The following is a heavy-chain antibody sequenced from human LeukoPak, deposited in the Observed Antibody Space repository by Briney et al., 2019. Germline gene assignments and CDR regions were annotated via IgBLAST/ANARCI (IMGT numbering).Heavy chain of an antibody. V-gene: IGHV1-24*01. Sequence: ASVTVSCKVSGYTLTELSMHWVRQAPGKGLERMGGFDPEDGETIYAQKFQGRVTMTEDTSTDTAYMELSSLRSEDTAVYYCATLSGYAYYFDYWGQGTLVTVSS. D-gene: IGHD5-12*01. J-gene: IGHJ4*02. CDR1: GYTLTELS. CDR2: FDPEDGET. CDR3: ATLSGYAYYFDY.